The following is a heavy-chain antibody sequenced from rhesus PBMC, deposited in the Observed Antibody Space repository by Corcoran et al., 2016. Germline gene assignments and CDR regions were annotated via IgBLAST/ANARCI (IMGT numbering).Heavy chain of an antibody. CDR3: ARKMSPGPFDY. D-gene: IGHD3-9*01. V-gene: IGHV4-165*02. Sequence: QVQLQESGPGLVKPSETLSLTCAVSGGSISDSYYWNWIRQPPGKGLEGIGNLSGRIGSTSSNPSLKRRVSLSTDTSTNQFSLKLSSVPAADTAVYYCARKMSPGPFDYWGQGVLVTVSS. CDR2: LSGRIGST. J-gene: IGHJ4*01. CDR1: GGSISDSYY.